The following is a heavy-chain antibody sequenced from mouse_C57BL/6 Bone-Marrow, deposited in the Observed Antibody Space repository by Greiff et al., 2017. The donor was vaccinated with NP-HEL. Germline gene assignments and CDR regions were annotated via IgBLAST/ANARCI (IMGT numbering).Heavy chain of an antibody. J-gene: IGHJ3*01. Sequence: QVQLQQSGAELARPGASVKMSCKASGYTFTSYTMHWVKQRPGQGLEWIGYINPSSGYTKYNQKFKDKATLTADKSSSTAYLQLSSLTSEDSAVYYCARLWLLTFAYWGQGTLVTVSA. CDR2: INPSSGYT. CDR1: GYTFTSYT. V-gene: IGHV1-4*01. D-gene: IGHD2-3*01. CDR3: ARLWLLTFAY.